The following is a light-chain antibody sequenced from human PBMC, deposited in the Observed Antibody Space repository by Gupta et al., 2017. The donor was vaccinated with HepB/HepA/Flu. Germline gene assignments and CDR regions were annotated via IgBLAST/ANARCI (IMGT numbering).Light chain of an antibody. Sequence: QSVLTQPPSASGTPGQRVTIFCSGSTSNIGTNYVSWYQQLPGTAPRLIMYRNSQRPSGVPDRFSGSKSGTSASLAISXLXTEDEGXYYCAAWDGSLSGLYVFGTGTKVSVL. J-gene: IGLJ1*01. CDR3: AAWDGSLSGLYV. CDR2: RNS. V-gene: IGLV1-47*01. CDR1: TSNIGTNY.